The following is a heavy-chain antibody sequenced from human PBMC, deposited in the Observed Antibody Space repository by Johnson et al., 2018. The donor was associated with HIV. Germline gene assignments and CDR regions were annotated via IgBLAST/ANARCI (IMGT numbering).Heavy chain of an antibody. CDR2: ISWNSDTI. D-gene: IGHD3-22*01. CDR3: AKDLVVINVRYAFHI. Sequence: VQLVESGGGLVQPGRSLRLSCAASGFTFDDYAMHWVRQAPGKGLEWVSGISWNSDTIDYADSVKGRFAISRDNAKNSLYLQMNSLRPEDTALYYCAKDLVVINVRYAFHIWGQGTMVSVSS. J-gene: IGHJ3*02. V-gene: IGHV3-9*01. CDR1: GFTFDDYA.